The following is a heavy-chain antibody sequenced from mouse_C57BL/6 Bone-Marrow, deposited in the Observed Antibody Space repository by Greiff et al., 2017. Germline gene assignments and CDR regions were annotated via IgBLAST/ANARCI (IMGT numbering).Heavy chain of an antibody. V-gene: IGHV5-17*01. Sequence: EVKVEESGGGLVKPGGSLKLSCAASGFTFSDYGMHWVRQAPEKGLEWVAYISSGSSTIYYADTVKGRFTISRDNAKNTLFLQMTSLRSEDTAMYYCARSLAWFAYWGQGTLVTVSA. CDR3: ARSLAWFAY. D-gene: IGHD6-2*01. J-gene: IGHJ3*01. CDR2: ISSGSSTI. CDR1: GFTFSDYG.